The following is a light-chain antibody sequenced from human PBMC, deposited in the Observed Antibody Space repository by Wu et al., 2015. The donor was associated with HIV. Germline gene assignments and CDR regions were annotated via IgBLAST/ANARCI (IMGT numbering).Light chain of an antibody. J-gene: IGKJ1*01. CDR2: GAS. CDR3: HQYNEWPWT. CDR1: QSVRSN. Sequence: EIVLTQSPATLSFSPGERVTLTCRASQSVRSNLAWYQQRPGQAPRLLIHGASARATGVSARFSGGGSETEFILTITSLQSEDVSVYYCHQYNEWPWTFGRGTKVEVK. V-gene: IGKV3-15*01.